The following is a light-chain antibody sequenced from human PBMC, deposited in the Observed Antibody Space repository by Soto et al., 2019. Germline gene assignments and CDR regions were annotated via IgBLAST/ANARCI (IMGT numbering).Light chain of an antibody. J-gene: IGLJ3*02. Sequence: QSVLTQPRSVSGSPGQSVTISCTGTSSDVGGYNYVSWYQQHPGKVPKLMIFDVSKRPSGVPDRFSGSKSGNTASLTISGLQPEDEADYYCCSYGGRLILVFGGGTKLTVL. V-gene: IGLV2-11*01. CDR2: DVS. CDR1: SSDVGGYNY. CDR3: CSYGGRLILV.